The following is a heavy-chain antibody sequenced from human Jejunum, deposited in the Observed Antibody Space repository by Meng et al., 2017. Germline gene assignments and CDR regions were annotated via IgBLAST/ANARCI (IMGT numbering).Heavy chain of an antibody. CDR1: GFSLSTSAMC. V-gene: IGHV2-70*12. J-gene: IGHJ6*02. CDR2: IDWDEGK. CDR3: AQSQMVRNYYYGMDV. Sequence: SGPTLVKPTQTLTLICTFSGFSLSTSAMCVNWVRQPPGKALEWLAVIDWDEGKYYSTSLKTRLAISKDTSKNQVILIMTNMNPVDTATYYCAQSQMVRNYYYGMDVWGQGTVVTVSS. D-gene: IGHD3-10*01.